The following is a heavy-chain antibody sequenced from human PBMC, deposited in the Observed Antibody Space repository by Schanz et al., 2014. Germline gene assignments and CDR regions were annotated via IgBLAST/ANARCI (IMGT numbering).Heavy chain of an antibody. Sequence: EVQLVQSGGGLVQPGGSLRLSCAASGFTFSSHWMHWVRQDPGKGLVWVARIKSDGSSTSYADSVKGRFTISRDNSRDTVYLQMNSLRADDTAMYYCARWFLIRGVILDSWGQGTLVTVSS. CDR3: ARWFLIRGVILDS. CDR2: IKSDGSST. V-gene: IGHV3-74*01. J-gene: IGHJ4*02. CDR1: GFTFSSHW. D-gene: IGHD3-10*01.